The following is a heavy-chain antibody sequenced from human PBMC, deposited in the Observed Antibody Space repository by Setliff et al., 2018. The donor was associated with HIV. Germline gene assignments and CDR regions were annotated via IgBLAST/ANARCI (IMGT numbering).Heavy chain of an antibody. CDR1: GFTFSSYA. D-gene: IGHD3-10*01. CDR2: ISGSGGST. Sequence: GGSLRLSCAASGFTFSSYAMNWVRQAPGKGLEWVSAISGSGGSTYYADSVKGRFTISRDNFENTLYLQMNSLRAEDTAVYYCARGASGEYYFDYWGQGTPVTVSS. J-gene: IGHJ4*02. V-gene: IGHV3-23*01. CDR3: ARGASGEYYFDY.